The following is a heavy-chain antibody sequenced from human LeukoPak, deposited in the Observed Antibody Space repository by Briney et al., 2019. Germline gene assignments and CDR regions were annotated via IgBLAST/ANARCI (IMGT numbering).Heavy chain of an antibody. CDR1: GFAVSSNY. Sequence: GGSLRLSCVASGFAVSSNYMTWVRQAPGKGLEWVSVIYSAGSTYYADSVKGRFTISRDNSKNSLFLQMHSLRADDTAVYYCASGYDSSGYLAGWGQGTLVTVSS. CDR3: ASGYDSSGYLAG. CDR2: IYSAGST. V-gene: IGHV3-53*01. J-gene: IGHJ4*02. D-gene: IGHD3-22*01.